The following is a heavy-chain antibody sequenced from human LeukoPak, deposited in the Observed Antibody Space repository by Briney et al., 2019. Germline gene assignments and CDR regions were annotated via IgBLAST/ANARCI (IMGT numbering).Heavy chain of an antibody. Sequence: PGGSLRLSCAASGFTFSSYAMSWVRQAPGKGLEWVSVISGSGGTTYYADSVKGRFTISRDNAKNSLYLQMNSLRAEDTAVYYCARYSSDYTSDYHYYMDVWGKGTTVTVSS. CDR2: ISGSGGTT. J-gene: IGHJ6*03. CDR3: ARYSSDYTSDYHYYMDV. V-gene: IGHV3-23*01. CDR1: GFTFSSYA. D-gene: IGHD3-22*01.